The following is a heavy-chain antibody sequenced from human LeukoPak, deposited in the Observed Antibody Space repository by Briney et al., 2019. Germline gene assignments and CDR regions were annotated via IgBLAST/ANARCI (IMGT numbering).Heavy chain of an antibody. V-gene: IGHV1-3*01. D-gene: IGHD3-10*01. Sequence: ASVKVSCKASGYTFTSYAIHWVRQAPGQRLEWMGWINAGNGNTKYSQKFQCRVTITRDTSASTAYMELSSLRSEDTAVYYCARGGYYGSGSYRPTGGTRYYGMDVWGKGTTVTVSS. CDR1: GYTFTSYA. CDR3: ARGGYYGSGSYRPTGGTRYYGMDV. J-gene: IGHJ6*04. CDR2: INAGNGNT.